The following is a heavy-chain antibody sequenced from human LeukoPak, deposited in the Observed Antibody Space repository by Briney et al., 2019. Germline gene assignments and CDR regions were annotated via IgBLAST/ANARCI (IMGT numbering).Heavy chain of an antibody. CDR2: ISSSSSYI. CDR3: ARGTTALMDV. V-gene: IGHV3-21*01. Sequence: PGGSLRLSCAASGFTVRSYSMNWVRQAPGKGLEWVSSISSSSSYIYYADSVKGRFTISRDNAKNSLYLQMNSLRAEDTAVYYCARGTTALMDVWGKGTTVTVSS. J-gene: IGHJ6*03. CDR1: GFTVRSYS. D-gene: IGHD2-21*02.